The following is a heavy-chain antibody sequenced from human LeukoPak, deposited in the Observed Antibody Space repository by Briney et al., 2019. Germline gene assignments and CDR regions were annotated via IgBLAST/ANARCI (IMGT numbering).Heavy chain of an antibody. V-gene: IGHV5-51*01. CDR3: ARHGISGDYDVVQ. CDR1: GYTFSNYW. D-gene: IGHD4-17*01. J-gene: IGHJ4*02. CDR2: IYPGDSDT. Sequence: GESLKISCKGSGYTFSNYWIGWVRQMPGKGLEWMGVIYPGDSDTRYSPSFQGQVTISGDESISTAYLQWSSLKASDTAIYYCARHGISGDYDVVQWGQGTLVTVSS.